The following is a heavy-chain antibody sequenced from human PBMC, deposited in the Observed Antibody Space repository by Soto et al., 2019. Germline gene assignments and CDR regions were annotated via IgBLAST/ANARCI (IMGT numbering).Heavy chain of an antibody. J-gene: IGHJ4*02. D-gene: IGHD2-2*02. CDR3: ARRSYCSSASCDKFFDY. CDR1: GFTFSNYG. CDR2: ISESGGST. Sequence: GGSMRLSCAASGFTFSNYGMSWVRQAPGKGLEWVSAISESGGSTYYADSVKGRFTLSRDNSKNILYLQVNSLRPEDTAVYYCARRSYCSSASCDKFFDYWGQGTLVTVSS. V-gene: IGHV3-23*01.